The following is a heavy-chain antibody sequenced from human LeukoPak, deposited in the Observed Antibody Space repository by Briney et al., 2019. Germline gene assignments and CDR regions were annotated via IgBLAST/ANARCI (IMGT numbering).Heavy chain of an antibody. D-gene: IGHD5-12*01. Sequence: GGSLRLSCAASGFTFSSYGMHWVRQAPGKGLEWVAVIWYDGSNKYYADSVKGRFTISRDNSKNTLYLQMNSLRAEDTAVYYCAKDQRYSGHDAGDYWGQGTLVTVSS. CDR1: GFTFSSYG. J-gene: IGHJ4*02. CDR3: AKDQRYSGHDAGDY. V-gene: IGHV3-33*06. CDR2: IWYDGSNK.